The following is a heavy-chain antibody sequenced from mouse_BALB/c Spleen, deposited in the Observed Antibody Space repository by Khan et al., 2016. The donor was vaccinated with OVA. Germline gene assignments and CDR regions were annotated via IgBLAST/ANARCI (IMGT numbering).Heavy chain of an antibody. D-gene: IGHD2-12*01. Sequence: QVQLQQSGAELAKPGASVKMSCKASGYTFTTYWMHWIKQRPGQGLEWIGYINPSTSYIEYNQKFKDKATLTADKSSSTAYMQLSSLTSEDSAIYYCTRRGLYVTFAYWGQGTLVTVST. CDR3: TRRGLYVTFAY. J-gene: IGHJ3*01. CDR2: INPSTSYI. CDR1: GYTFTTYW. V-gene: IGHV1-7*01.